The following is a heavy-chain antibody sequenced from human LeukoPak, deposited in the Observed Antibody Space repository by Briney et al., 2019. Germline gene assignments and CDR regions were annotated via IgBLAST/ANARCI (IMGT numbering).Heavy chain of an antibody. CDR3: ARGLQYCSSGSCYSIHHVSYMDV. Sequence: GGSLRHSCAARVYTFSIYAILCVSQAPGKGLEWVAVISYDGSNKYYADSVKGRFTISRDNSKNTLYLQMSSPRAGDMAVYYCARGLQYCSSGSCYSIHHVSYMDVWGKGTTVTVSS. J-gene: IGHJ6*03. V-gene: IGHV3-30*04. CDR1: VYTFSIYA. D-gene: IGHD2-15*01. CDR2: ISYDGSNK.